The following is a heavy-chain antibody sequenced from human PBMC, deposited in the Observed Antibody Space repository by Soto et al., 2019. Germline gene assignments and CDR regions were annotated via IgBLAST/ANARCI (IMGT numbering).Heavy chain of an antibody. D-gene: IGHD1-1*01. CDR1: GFTFSSYT. CDR2: IWHDGSNK. Sequence: QVPVVESGGGVVQPGRSLRLSCAASGFTFSSYTMYWVRQAPGKGLEGVAIIWHDGSNKYYVDSVKGRFTISRDNSKTTLYLQMNSLRAEDTAVYYCAREDWNDGHYCGMGVWGQGTTVTVSS. CDR3: AREDWNDGHYCGMGV. J-gene: IGHJ6*02. V-gene: IGHV3-33*01.